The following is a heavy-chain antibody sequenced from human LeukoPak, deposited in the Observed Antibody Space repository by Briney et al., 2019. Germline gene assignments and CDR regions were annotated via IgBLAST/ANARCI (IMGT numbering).Heavy chain of an antibody. CDR2: INPSDGAT. CDR1: GNTFSMYS. V-gene: IGHV1-46*01. J-gene: IGHJ6*03. CDR3: GGEQRGGIGVSLGVLFASYYTYYYMDV. D-gene: IGHD3-16*01. Sequence: ASVKVSCKASGNTFSMYSVHWVRQAPGQGLEWMGMINPSDGATTYAQRFQGRVTMTRDMSTPTVYMDLRSLRSEDTAVYFCGGEQRGGIGVSLGVLFASYYTYYYMDVWGRGTTVTVSS.